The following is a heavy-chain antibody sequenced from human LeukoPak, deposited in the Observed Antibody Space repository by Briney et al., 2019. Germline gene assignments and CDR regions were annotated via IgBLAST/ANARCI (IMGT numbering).Heavy chain of an antibody. CDR2: ISGSGGST. CDR3: AKGSPIAVAGYFDY. J-gene: IGHJ4*02. CDR1: GFTFSSYA. V-gene: IGHV3-23*01. Sequence: QAGGSLRLSCAASGFTFSSYAMSWVRQAPGKGLEWVSAISGSGGSTYYADSVKGRFTISRDNSKNTLYLQMNSLRAEDTAVHYCAKGSPIAVAGYFDYWGQGTLVTVSS. D-gene: IGHD6-19*01.